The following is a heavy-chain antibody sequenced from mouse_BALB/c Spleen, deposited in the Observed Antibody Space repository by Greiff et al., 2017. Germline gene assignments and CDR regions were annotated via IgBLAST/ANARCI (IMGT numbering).Heavy chain of an antibody. CDR1: GYTFTSYW. D-gene: IGHD2-10*02. Sequence: EVQLQQSGTVLARPGASVKMSCKASGYTFTSYWMHWVKQRPGQGLEWIGAIYPGNSDTSYNQKFKGKAKLTAVTSTSTAYMELSSLTNEDSAVYYCTRGGGYGNPYAMDYWGQGTSVTVSA. J-gene: IGHJ4*01. CDR3: TRGGGYGNPYAMDY. CDR2: IYPGNSDT. V-gene: IGHV1-5*01.